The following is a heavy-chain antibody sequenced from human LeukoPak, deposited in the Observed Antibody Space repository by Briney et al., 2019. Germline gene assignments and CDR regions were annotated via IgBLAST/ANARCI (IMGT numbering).Heavy chain of an antibody. V-gene: IGHV3-7*01. Sequence: PGGSLRLSCAASGFMFSGYWMGWVRQAPGKGLEWVANIRQDGIDKYYVGSVRGRFTISRDNAQSSLSLQMNSLRVEDSAVYYCGRWGISAALDRWGQGTLVTVSS. J-gene: IGHJ5*02. CDR3: GRWGISAALDR. CDR2: IRQDGIDK. CDR1: GFMFSGYW. D-gene: IGHD2-15*01.